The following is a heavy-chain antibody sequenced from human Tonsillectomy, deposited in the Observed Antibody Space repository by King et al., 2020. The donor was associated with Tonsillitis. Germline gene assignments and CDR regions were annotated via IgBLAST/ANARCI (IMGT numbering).Heavy chain of an antibody. V-gene: IGHV4-31*03. CDR1: GDSISSDNYY. D-gene: IGHD2-15*01. Sequence: QLQESGPGLVKPSQTLSLTCTVSGDSISSDNYYWCLIRQYPGKGLEWIGYILHSGRTYYNPSLKSRVTMPVDTPKNQFSLKLTSVTAADTAVYYCAREVVVWSQGTLVTVSS. CDR3: AREVVV. CDR2: ILHSGRT. J-gene: IGHJ4*02.